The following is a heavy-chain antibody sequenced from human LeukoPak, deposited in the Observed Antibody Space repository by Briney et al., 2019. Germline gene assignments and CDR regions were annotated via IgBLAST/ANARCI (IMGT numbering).Heavy chain of an antibody. J-gene: IGHJ6*03. Sequence: GGSLRLSCAASGFTFSSYGMHWVRQAPGKGLEWVAFISHDGSNKYYADSVKGRFTISRDNSKNTLYLQMNSLRAEDTAVYYCAADEYYDWGYYYMDVWGKGTTVTVSS. CDR3: AADEYYDWGYYYMDV. CDR2: ISHDGSNK. D-gene: IGHD3-3*01. V-gene: IGHV3-30*03. CDR1: GFTFSSYG.